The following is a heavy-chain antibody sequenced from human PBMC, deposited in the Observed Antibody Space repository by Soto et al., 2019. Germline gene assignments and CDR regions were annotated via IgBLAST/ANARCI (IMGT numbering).Heavy chain of an antibody. V-gene: IGHV4-59*01. D-gene: IGHD3-10*01. CDR3: ARATLWFGEYGDYYYGMDV. CDR1: GDSISSSY. Sequence: SETLSLTCTVSGDSISSSYWSWIRQSPGKGLEWIGYIYYSGFTNYNPSLKSRVTISVDTSKNQFSLKLSSVTAADTAVFYCARATLWFGEYGDYYYGMDVWGQGTTVTVSS. J-gene: IGHJ6*02. CDR2: IYYSGFT.